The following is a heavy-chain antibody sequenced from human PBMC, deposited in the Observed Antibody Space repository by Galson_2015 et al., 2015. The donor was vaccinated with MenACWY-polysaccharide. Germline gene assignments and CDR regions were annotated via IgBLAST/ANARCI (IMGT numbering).Heavy chain of an antibody. CDR2: ISDSGSAI. J-gene: IGHJ4*02. CDR1: GFTFSDYY. CDR3: ARDPRGARSSYCDN. Sequence: SLRLSCAASGFTFSDYYMHWIRQAPGKGLEWVSYISDSGSAIYFAASVKGRFIISRDNAKNSLYLQMNSLRAEDTAVYFCARDPRGARSSYCDNWGQGIRGTGSS. V-gene: IGHV3-11*01. D-gene: IGHD3-10*01.